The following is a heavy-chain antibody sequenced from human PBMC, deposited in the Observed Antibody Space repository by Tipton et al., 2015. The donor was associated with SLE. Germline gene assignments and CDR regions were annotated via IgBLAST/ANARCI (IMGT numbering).Heavy chain of an antibody. CDR3: ARETEDTGWIHSRDYIYYYYYVDV. CDR2: IYYNGKT. Sequence: TLSLTCSVSGGSTSSYYWSWIRQPPAKGLEWIGFIYYNGKTNYNSSLKSRVTISVDTSKSQFSLKLSSVTAADTAVYYRARETEDTGWIHSRDYIYYYYYVDVWGQGTTVTVSS. V-gene: IGHV4-59*12. D-gene: IGHD6-19*01. J-gene: IGHJ6*03. CDR1: GGSTSSYY.